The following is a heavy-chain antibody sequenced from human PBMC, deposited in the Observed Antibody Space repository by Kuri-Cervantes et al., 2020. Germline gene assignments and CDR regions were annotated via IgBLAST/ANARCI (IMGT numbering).Heavy chain of an antibody. D-gene: IGHD1-14*01. CDR3: ARAPRRQDAFDI. CDR1: GGSISSYY. Sequence: GSLRLSCTVSGGSISSYYWSWIRQPPGKGLEWMGYIYYSGRSNYNPSLKSRVTISVDTSKNQFSLNQSSVTAPDTAVYYCARAPRRQDAFDIWGQGTMVTVSS. V-gene: IGHV4-59*01. CDR2: IYYSGRS. J-gene: IGHJ3*02.